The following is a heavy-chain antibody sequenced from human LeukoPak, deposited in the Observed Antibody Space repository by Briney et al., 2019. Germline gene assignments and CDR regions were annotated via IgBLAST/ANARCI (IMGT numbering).Heavy chain of an antibody. CDR3: ATVDDYDILTGYYSGNYFDY. Sequence: ASVKVSCTVSGYTLTELSMHWVRQAPGKGLEWMGGFDPDDGETIYAQKFQGRVTITEDTSTDTAYMELSSLRSEDTAVYYCATVDDYDILTGYYSGNYFDYWGQGTLVTVSS. J-gene: IGHJ4*02. D-gene: IGHD3-9*01. CDR1: GYTLTELS. V-gene: IGHV1-24*01. CDR2: FDPDDGET.